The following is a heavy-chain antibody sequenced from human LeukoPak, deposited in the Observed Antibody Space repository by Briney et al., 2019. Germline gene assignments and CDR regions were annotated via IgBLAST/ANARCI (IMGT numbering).Heavy chain of an antibody. V-gene: IGHV4-61*02. CDR2: IYTSGST. CDR1: GGSISSGSYY. CDR3: ARTVYYYDSSGYYLAFDI. J-gene: IGHJ3*02. Sequence: TSQTLSLTCTVSGGSISSGSYYWSWLRQPAGKGLEWIGRIYTSGSTNYNPSLKSRVTISVDTSKNQFSLKLSSVTAADTAVYYCARTVYYYDSSGYYLAFDIWGQGTMVTVSS. D-gene: IGHD3-22*01.